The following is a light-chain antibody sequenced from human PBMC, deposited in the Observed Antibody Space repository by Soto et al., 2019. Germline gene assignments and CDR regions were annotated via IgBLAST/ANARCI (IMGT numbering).Light chain of an antibody. CDR2: AAF. V-gene: IGKV1-39*01. Sequence: DLQMTQSPSSLSASVGDRVTITCRASQTINNFLNWYHQQPGRAPRLLIYAAFSLQSGVTSGFSGSGSGKDFTLTISSLQPEHFGTYYCQQTYSPPFTFGPGTTVGIK. J-gene: IGKJ3*01. CDR3: QQTYSPPFT. CDR1: QTINNF.